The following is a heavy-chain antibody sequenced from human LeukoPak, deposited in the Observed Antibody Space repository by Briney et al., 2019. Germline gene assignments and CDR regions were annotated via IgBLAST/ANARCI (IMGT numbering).Heavy chain of an antibody. CDR1: GASISSSRSF. CDR2: IFSGGNT. V-gene: IGHV4-39*01. J-gene: IGHJ4*02. CDR3: ARPQLGLSAGYVDY. D-gene: IGHD3-9*01. Sequence: SETLSLTCTVSGASISSSRSFWGWIRQPPGKGLEWIVSIFSGGNTYYNPSLNSRVSISIDTSKNQFSLRLSSVTAADTAFYFCARPQLGLSAGYVDYWGQGILVTVSS.